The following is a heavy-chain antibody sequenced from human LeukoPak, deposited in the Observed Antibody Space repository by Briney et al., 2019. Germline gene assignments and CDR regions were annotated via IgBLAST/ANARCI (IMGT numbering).Heavy chain of an antibody. CDR3: ARDREPSSTSSLSPYYYYYGMDV. Sequence: ASVKVSCKASGYTFTSYAMNWVRQAPGQGLEWMGWINTNTGTPTYAQGFTGRFVFSLDTSVSTAYLQISSLKAEDTAVYYCARDREPSSTSSLSPYYYYYGMDVWGQGTTVTVSS. CDR1: GYTFTSYA. J-gene: IGHJ6*02. D-gene: IGHD2-2*01. CDR2: INTNTGTP. V-gene: IGHV7-4-1*02.